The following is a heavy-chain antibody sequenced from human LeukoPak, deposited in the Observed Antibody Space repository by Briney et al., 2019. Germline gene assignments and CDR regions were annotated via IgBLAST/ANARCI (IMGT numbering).Heavy chain of an antibody. CDR1: GGSITNNNYY. J-gene: IGHJ4*02. Sequence: SETLSLTCTVSGGSITNNNYYWGWIRQSPGKGLEWIGRIYTSGSTNYNPSLNNRVTISVDKSKNQFSLTLSSVTAADTAVYYCARGNRQLAYYGSGSRLPYDYWGQGSLVTVSS. CDR3: ARGNRQLAYYGSGSRLPYDY. CDR2: IYTSGST. V-gene: IGHV4-61*05. D-gene: IGHD3-10*01.